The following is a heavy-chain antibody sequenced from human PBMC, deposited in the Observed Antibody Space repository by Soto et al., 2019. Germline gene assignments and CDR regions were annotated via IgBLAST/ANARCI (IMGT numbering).Heavy chain of an antibody. CDR3: ARVGSGSYFYYYYMAV. Sequence: QVQLVESGGGLVKPGGSLRLSCAASGFTFSDYYMSWIRQAPGKGLEWVSYISSSGSTIYYADSVKGRFTISRDNAQNSLCMQMNSLRAEDTAVYYCARVGSGSYFYYYYMAVWGKGTTVTVSS. D-gene: IGHD3-10*01. J-gene: IGHJ6*03. V-gene: IGHV3-11*01. CDR2: ISSSGSTI. CDR1: GFTFSDYY.